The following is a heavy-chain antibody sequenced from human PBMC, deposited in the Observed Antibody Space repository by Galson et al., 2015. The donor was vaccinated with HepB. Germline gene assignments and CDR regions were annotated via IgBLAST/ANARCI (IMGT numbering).Heavy chain of an antibody. CDR1: GFTFSSYA. D-gene: IGHD1-14*01. CDR3: AKYAGMTRPVYYYYYGMDV. Sequence: SLRLSCAASGFTFSSYAMSWVRQAPGKGLEWVSAISGSGGSTYYADSVKGRFTISRDNSKNTLYLQMNSLRAEDTAVYYCAKYAGMTRPVYYYYYGMDVWGQGTTVTVSS. J-gene: IGHJ6*02. CDR2: ISGSGGST. V-gene: IGHV3-23*01.